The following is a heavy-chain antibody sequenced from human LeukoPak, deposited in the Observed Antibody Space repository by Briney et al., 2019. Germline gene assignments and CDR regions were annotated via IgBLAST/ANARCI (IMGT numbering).Heavy chain of an antibody. J-gene: IGHJ4*02. CDR2: ISSSSSYI. CDR1: GFTFSSYS. CDR3: ARGTWTMIIAVAGTSDY. D-gene: IGHD6-19*01. V-gene: IGHV3-21*01. Sequence: PGGSPRLSCAASGFTFSSYSMNWVRQAPGKGLEWVSSISSSSSYIYYADSVKGRFTISRDNAKSSLYLQMNSLRAEDTAVYYCARGTWTMIIAVAGTSDYWGQGTLVTVSS.